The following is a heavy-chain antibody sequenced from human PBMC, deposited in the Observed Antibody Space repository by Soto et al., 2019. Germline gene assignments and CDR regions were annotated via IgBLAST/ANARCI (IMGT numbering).Heavy chain of an antibody. CDR1: GDSISNSRFY. J-gene: IGHJ5*02. D-gene: IGHD3-22*01. V-gene: IGHV4-39*01. Sequence: SETLSLTCSVSGDSISNSRFYWAWIRQPPGEGLEWIGSIYHTGNAYYNPSLKSRVTIFVDTSKNQFSLKLTSVTAADTALYYCARDYFDSSDYTTNWFDPWGQGALVTVX. CDR2: IYHTGNA. CDR3: ARDYFDSSDYTTNWFDP.